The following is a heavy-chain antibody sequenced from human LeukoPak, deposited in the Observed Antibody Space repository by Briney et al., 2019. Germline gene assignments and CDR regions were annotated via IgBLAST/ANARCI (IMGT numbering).Heavy chain of an antibody. D-gene: IGHD3-10*01. V-gene: IGHV4-4*07. CDR2: IYTSGST. CDR3: ARLRYGSGSYYADY. CDR1: GGSISSYY. Sequence: SETLSLTCTVSGGSISSYYWSWIRQPAGKGLEWIGRIYTSGSTNYNPSLKSRVTMSVDTSKNQFSLKLSSVTAADTAVYYCARLRYGSGSYYADYWGQGTLVTVSS. J-gene: IGHJ4*02.